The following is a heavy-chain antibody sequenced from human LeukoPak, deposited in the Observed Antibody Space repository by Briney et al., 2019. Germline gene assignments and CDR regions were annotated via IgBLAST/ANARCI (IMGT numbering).Heavy chain of an antibody. CDR1: GGSISSSSYY. J-gene: IGHJ4*02. CDR2: IYYSGST. V-gene: IGHV4-39*01. CDR3: ARHKARTGYSSSWLGGLGY. Sequence: SETLSLTCTVLGGSISSSSYYWGWIRQPPRKWLEWIGSIYYSGSTYYNPSLKSRVTLSVDTSKNQFSLKLISVTAADTAVIDCARHKARTGYSSSWLGGLGYWGQGTLVPVSS. D-gene: IGHD6-13*01.